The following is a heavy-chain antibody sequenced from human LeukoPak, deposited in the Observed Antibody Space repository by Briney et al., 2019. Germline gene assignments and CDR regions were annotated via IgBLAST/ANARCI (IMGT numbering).Heavy chain of an antibody. J-gene: IGHJ4*02. D-gene: IGHD6-19*01. CDR3: AKVGDYSSGWYYFDY. CDR2: VSGSGGST. V-gene: IGHV3-23*01. CDR1: GFTFSSYG. Sequence: PGGSLRLSCAASGFTFSSYGMHWVRQAPGKGLEWVSGVSGSGGSTFYADSVKGRFTIPRDNSKNTLYLQMKSLRAEDTAVYYCAKVGDYSSGWYYFDYWGQGTLVTVSS.